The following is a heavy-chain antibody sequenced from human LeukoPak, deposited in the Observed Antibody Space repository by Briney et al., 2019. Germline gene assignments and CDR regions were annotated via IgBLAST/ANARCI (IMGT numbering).Heavy chain of an antibody. V-gene: IGHV1-18*01. CDR3: ARASYYYGSGIGGLLYDY. CDR1: GYTFTSYG. Sequence: ASVKVSCKASGYTFTSYGISWVRQAPGQGLEWMGWISAYNGNTNYAQKFQGRVTITADESTSTAYMELSSLRSEDTAVYYCARASYYYGSGIGGLLYDYWGQGTLVAVSS. CDR2: ISAYNGNT. J-gene: IGHJ4*02. D-gene: IGHD3-10*01.